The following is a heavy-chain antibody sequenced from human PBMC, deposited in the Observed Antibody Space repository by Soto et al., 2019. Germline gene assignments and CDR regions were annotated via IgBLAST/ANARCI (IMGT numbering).Heavy chain of an antibody. J-gene: IGHJ6*02. CDR1: GFSLSNARMG. V-gene: IGHV2-26*01. Sequence: SGPTLVNPTETLTLTCTVSGFSLSNARMGVSWIRQPPGKALEWLAHIFSNDEKSYSTSLKSRLTISKDTSKSQVVLTMTNMDPVDTATYYCARMGYDSSGYYRGYYYYYGMDVWGQGTTVTVSS. CDR2: IFSNDEK. D-gene: IGHD3-22*01. CDR3: ARMGYDSSGYYRGYYYYYGMDV.